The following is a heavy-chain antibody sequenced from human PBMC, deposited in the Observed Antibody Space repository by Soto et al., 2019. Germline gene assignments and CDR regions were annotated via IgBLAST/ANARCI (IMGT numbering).Heavy chain of an antibody. D-gene: IGHD6-19*01. V-gene: IGHV3-33*06. Sequence: QVPLVESGGGVVQPGRSLRLSCAASGFTFSTYGMHWVRQAPGKGLEWVAVIWFDGSNKYYADSVKGRFTISRDNSNNTRFLQTNSLRAEDTSVYYCAKYQLGGWDYYYYYYGMDVWGQGTTVSVSS. CDR2: IWFDGSNK. CDR1: GFTFSTYG. CDR3: AKYQLGGWDYYYYYYGMDV. J-gene: IGHJ6*02.